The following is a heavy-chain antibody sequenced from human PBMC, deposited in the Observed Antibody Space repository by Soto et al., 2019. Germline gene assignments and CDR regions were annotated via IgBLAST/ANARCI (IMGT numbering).Heavy chain of an antibody. V-gene: IGHV4-34*01. D-gene: IGHD1-7*01. CDR3: AQPSTDWNYAADAFDI. J-gene: IGHJ3*02. Sequence: QVQLQQWGAGLLKPSETLSLTCAVYGGSFSGYYWSWIRQPPGKGLEWIGEINHSGSTNYNPSLKSRVTISVDTSQNQFSLKLSSVTAADTAVYYRAQPSTDWNYAADAFDIWGQGTMVTVSS. CDR2: INHSGST. CDR1: GGSFSGYY.